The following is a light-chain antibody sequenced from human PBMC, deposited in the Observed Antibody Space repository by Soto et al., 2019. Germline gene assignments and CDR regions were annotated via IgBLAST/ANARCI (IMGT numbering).Light chain of an antibody. CDR3: QQRSNWPPIT. CDR1: HSVGDY. V-gene: IGKV3-11*01. Sequence: TVLTQSPATLSLSPGARSPLSCRASHSVGDYLAWYQQKPGQAPRLLIYGAFNRAAGIPARFSGSGSGTDFTLTISSLEPEDFAVYYCQQRSNWPPITFGQGTRLEIK. J-gene: IGKJ5*01. CDR2: GAF.